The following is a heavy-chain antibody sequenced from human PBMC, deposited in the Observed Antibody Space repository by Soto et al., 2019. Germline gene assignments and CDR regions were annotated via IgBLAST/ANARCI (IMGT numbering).Heavy chain of an antibody. CDR1: GFSFSSYA. D-gene: IGHD1-26*01. CDR2: MSFDGRIQ. V-gene: IGHV3-30*18. CDR3: AKDSMGDYYGMDF. Sequence: PGGSLRLSCAASGFSFSSYAMSWVRQAPGKGLEWVAVMSFDGRIQNYADSLKGRFTISRDNSRNTLFLQMNSLRPEDTAVYFCAKDSMGDYYGMDFWGQGTTVTVSS. J-gene: IGHJ6*02.